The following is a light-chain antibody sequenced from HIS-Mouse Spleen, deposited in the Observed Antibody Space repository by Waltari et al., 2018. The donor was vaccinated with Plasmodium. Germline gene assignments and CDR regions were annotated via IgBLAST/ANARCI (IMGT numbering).Light chain of an antibody. CDR3: QQYNNWSFT. CDR2: GAS. V-gene: IGKV3-15*01. J-gene: IGKJ3*01. CDR1: PSVSSN. Sequence: IVMTQSPATLPVSPGERAPLSCRASPSVSSNLAWYQQKPGQAPRLLIYGASTRATGIPARFSGSGSGTEFTLTISSLQSEDFAVYYCQQYNNWSFTFGPGTKVDIK.